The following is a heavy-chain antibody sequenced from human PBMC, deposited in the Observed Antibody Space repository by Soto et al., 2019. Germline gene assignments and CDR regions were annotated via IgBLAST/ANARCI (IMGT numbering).Heavy chain of an antibody. CDR3: ERDQGVAEEGINWFET. CDR1: ASSINSYH. V-gene: IGHV4-4*07. J-gene: IGHJ5*02. D-gene: IGHD2-15*01. CDR2: IHSSGST. Sequence: SSTXSLTCTFSASSINSYHFIWIRHPAGKGLEWIGHIHSSGSTNYNPSLKSRVTMSVDTSKNQFSLRLMSLTAADTAVYYCERDQGVAEEGINWFETWGQGSLV.